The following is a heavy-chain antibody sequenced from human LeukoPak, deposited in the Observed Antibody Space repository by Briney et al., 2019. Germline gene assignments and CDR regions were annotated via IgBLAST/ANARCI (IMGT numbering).Heavy chain of an antibody. CDR2: VHYSGST. CDR3: ARHSSGTYYPPLDS. Sequence: SETLSLTCTVSGGSIGSRSYYWGWIRQPPGKGLEWIGSVHYSGSTYYNPSLESRVTISVDTSKNQFSLKLNSVTAADTAVYYCARHSSGTYYPPLDSWGQGTLVTVSS. J-gene: IGHJ4*02. V-gene: IGHV4-39*01. D-gene: IGHD3-10*01. CDR1: GGSIGSRSYY.